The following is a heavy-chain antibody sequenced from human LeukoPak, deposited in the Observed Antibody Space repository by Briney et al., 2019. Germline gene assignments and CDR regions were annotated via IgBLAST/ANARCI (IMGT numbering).Heavy chain of an antibody. V-gene: IGHV4-39*01. CDR2: IYYSGST. J-gene: IGHJ4*02. D-gene: IGHD5-12*01. Sequence: PSETLSLTCTVSGGSISSSSYYWGWIRQPPGKGLEWIGSIYYSGSTYYNPSLKSRVTISVDTSKNQFSLKLSSVTAADTAVYYCAGGIRNAGYDYGCCPFDYWGQGTLVTVSS. CDR1: GGSISSSSYY. CDR3: AGGIRNAGYDYGCCPFDY.